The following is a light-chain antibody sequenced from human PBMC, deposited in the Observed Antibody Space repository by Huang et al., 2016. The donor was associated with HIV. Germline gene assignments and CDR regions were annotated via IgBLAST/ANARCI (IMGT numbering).Light chain of an antibody. CDR1: QSVSSN. Sequence: EIVMRQSPATLSASPGERVTLSCTASQSVSSNLAWYQQKPGQGPRLFIYGASTRATGIPARVSGSGSGTEFTLTISSLQSEDFAVYYCQQYNNWPRTFGQGTKVEIK. V-gene: IGKV3-15*01. CDR3: QQYNNWPRT. J-gene: IGKJ1*01. CDR2: GAS.